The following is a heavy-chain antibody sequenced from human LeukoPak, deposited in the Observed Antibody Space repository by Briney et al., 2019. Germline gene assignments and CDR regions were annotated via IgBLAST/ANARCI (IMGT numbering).Heavy chain of an antibody. CDR2: ISYDGSNK. D-gene: IGHD3-22*01. J-gene: IGHJ4*02. CDR1: GFTFSSYG. V-gene: IGHV3-30*03. CDR3: ARRPFSDNTGSYDCLDY. Sequence: GGSLRLSCAASGFTFSSYGMHWVRQAPGKGLEWVAVISYDGSNKYYADSVKGRFTISRDNSKNTLSLQMNSLTAEDTAVYYCARRPFSDNTGSYDCLDYWGQGILVTVSS.